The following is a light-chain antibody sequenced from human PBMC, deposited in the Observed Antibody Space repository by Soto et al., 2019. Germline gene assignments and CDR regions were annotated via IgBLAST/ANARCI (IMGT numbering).Light chain of an antibody. CDR1: SSDVGGYNS. CDR2: DVS. V-gene: IGLV2-11*01. J-gene: IGLJ3*02. CDR3: CSYAGTYTWV. Sequence: QSALTQPRSVSGSPGQSVTISCTGTSSDVGGYNSVSWYQQYPGKAPKLMIYDVSKRPSGVPDRFSGSKSGNAASLTISGLQAEDEADYYCCSYAGTYTWVFGGGTKPTVL.